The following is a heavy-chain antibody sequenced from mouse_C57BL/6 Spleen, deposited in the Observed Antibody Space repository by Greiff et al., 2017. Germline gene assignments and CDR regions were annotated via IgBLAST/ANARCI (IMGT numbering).Heavy chain of an antibody. CDR3: ARQRDYYGKGAMDY. CDR2: IWSDGST. D-gene: IGHD1-1*01. Sequence: QVQLKESGPGLVAPSQSLSITCTVSGFSLTSYGVHWVRQPPGKGLEWLVVIWSDGSTTYNSALKSRLSISKANSKSQVFLKMNSLQTDDTAMYYCARQRDYYGKGAMDYWGQGTSVTVSS. J-gene: IGHJ4*01. V-gene: IGHV2-6-1*01. CDR1: GFSLTSYG.